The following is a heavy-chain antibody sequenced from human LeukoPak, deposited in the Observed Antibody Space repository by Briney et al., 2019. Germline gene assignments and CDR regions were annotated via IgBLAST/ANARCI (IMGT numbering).Heavy chain of an antibody. V-gene: IGHV1-18*01. CDR3: ARVGRGSGYHTIISGY. J-gene: IGHJ4*02. CDR1: GYTFTSYG. Sequence: RASVKVSCKASGYTFTSYGISWVRQAPGQGLEWMGWISAYNGNTNYAQKLQGRVTMTTDTSTSTAYMELRSLRSDDTAVYYCARVGRGSGYHTIISGYWGQGTLVTVSS. CDR2: ISAYNGNT. D-gene: IGHD5-12*01.